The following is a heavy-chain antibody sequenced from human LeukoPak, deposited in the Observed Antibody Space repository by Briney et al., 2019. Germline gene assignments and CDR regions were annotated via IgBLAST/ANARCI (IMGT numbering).Heavy chain of an antibody. CDR3: ARDLMVRGVTNDY. V-gene: IGHV1-69*06. CDR1: GYTFTGYY. CDR2: IIPIFGTA. D-gene: IGHD3-10*01. J-gene: IGHJ4*02. Sequence: SVKVSCKASGYTFTGYYIHWVRLAPGQGLEWMGGIIPIFGTANYAQKFQGRVTITADKSTSTAYMELSSLRSEDTAVYYRARDLMVRGVTNDYWGQGTLVTVSS.